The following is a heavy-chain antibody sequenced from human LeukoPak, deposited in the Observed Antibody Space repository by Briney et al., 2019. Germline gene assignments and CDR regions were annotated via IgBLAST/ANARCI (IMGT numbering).Heavy chain of an antibody. V-gene: IGHV3-30*04. CDR1: GFTFSSYV. D-gene: IGHD2-8*01. Sequence: PGRSPRLSCAASGFTFSSYVMHWVRQAPGKGLEWVAIISYDGSNEYYADSVKGRLTISRDNSKNTLYLQMNSLRAEDTAVYYCAREQLDIVLMQGPFDYWGQGTLVTVSS. CDR2: ISYDGSNE. J-gene: IGHJ4*02. CDR3: AREQLDIVLMQGPFDY.